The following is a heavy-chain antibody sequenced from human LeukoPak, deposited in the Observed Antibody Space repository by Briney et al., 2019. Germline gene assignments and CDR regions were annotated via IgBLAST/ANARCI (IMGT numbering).Heavy chain of an antibody. V-gene: IGHV3-30*04. CDR2: ISYDGSNK. Sequence: PGRSLRLSCAASGFTFSSYAMHWVRQAPGKGLEWVAVISYDGSNKYYADSVKGRFTISRDNSKNTLYLQMNSLRAEDTAVYYCARPYGGDNDAFDIWGQGTMVTVSS. J-gene: IGHJ3*02. CDR1: GFTFSSYA. D-gene: IGHD4-23*01. CDR3: ARPYGGDNDAFDI.